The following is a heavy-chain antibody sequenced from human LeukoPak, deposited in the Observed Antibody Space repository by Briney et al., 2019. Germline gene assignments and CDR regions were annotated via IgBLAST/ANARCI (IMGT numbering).Heavy chain of an antibody. D-gene: IGHD3-22*01. Sequence: ASVKVSCKTSGYTFSDYYIHGIRQAPGQGLEWVGWINPNSGDTDYAQKFQGRVTMTRDMSTSTVYMELSSLRSEDTAVYYCARVDDSSGYALDYWGQGTLVAVSS. CDR1: GYTFSDYY. CDR2: INPNSGDT. V-gene: IGHV1-2*02. CDR3: ARVDDSSGYALDY. J-gene: IGHJ4*02.